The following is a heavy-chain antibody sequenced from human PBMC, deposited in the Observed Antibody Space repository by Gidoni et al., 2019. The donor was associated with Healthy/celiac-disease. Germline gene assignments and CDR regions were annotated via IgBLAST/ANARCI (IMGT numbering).Heavy chain of an antibody. CDR1: GFTFSHAW. V-gene: IGHV3-15*01. J-gene: IGHJ3*02. D-gene: IGHD3-10*01. Sequence: ELQLVEPGRGLVKPGGSLRLSCAASGFTFSHAWMSWVRQAPGKGLEGVGRIKSKTDGRTTDHAAPVKGRFTISRDDSKNTLYLQMNSLKTEDTAVYYCTTGTVLWFGELIRDPYDAFDIWGQGTMVTVSS. CDR3: TTGTVLWFGELIRDPYDAFDI. CDR2: IKSKTDGRTT.